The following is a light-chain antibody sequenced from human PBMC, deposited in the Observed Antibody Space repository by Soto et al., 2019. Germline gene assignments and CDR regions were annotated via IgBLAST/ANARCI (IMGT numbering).Light chain of an antibody. J-gene: IGKJ2*03. CDR1: QSVFIW. Sequence: DIQLTQSPSIVSASLGDRVTISCRASQSVFIWLAWYQQKRGKAPKLLIYDASALESGVPPRFSGSGFETEFTPSIDGLQSDDIAVYYCHQYQNYSSSSGHGTELEI. V-gene: IGKV1-5*01. CDR2: DAS. CDR3: HQYQNYSSS.